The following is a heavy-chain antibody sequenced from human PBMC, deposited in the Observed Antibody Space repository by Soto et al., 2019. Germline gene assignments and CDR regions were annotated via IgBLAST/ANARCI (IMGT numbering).Heavy chain of an antibody. D-gene: IGHD2-2*01. CDR1: GGSISSGGYS. CDR2: IYYSGTT. CDR3: ARLIHCITTSCYFDY. J-gene: IGHJ4*02. Sequence: SETLSLTCAVSGGSISSGGYSWSWIRQPPGKGLEWIGSIYYSGTTYYNPSLKSRVTISVDTSKNQFSLKLSSVTAADTAVFYCARLIHCITTSCYFDYWGQGTLVTVSS. V-gene: IGHV4-30-2*03.